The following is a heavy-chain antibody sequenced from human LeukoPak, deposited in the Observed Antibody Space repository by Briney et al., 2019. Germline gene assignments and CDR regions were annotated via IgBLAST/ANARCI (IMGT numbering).Heavy chain of an antibody. CDR2: IKSITHGGTT. V-gene: IGHV3-15*01. CDR3: STDAGLRAL. J-gene: IGHJ4*02. Sequence: GGSLRLSCAASGFTFSNAWMTWVRQAPGKGLEWVGRIKSITHGGTTDYAAPVKGRFTISRDDSKNKLYLQMDSLKTEDTAVYYCSTDAGLRALGGQGTLVTVSS. D-gene: IGHD1-14*01. CDR1: GFTFSNAW.